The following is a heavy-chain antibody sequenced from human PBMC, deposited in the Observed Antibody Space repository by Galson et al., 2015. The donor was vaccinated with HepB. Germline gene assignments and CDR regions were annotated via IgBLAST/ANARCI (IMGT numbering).Heavy chain of an antibody. Sequence: SLRLSCAASGFTFSSYAMSWVRQAPGKGLEWVSAISGSGGSTYYADSVKGRFTISRDNSKNTLYLQMNSLRAEDTAVYYCAKGGYYDSSGSEGAFDIWGQGTMVTVSS. CDR2: ISGSGGST. CDR1: GFTFSSYA. V-gene: IGHV3-23*01. D-gene: IGHD3-22*01. J-gene: IGHJ3*02. CDR3: AKGGYYDSSGSEGAFDI.